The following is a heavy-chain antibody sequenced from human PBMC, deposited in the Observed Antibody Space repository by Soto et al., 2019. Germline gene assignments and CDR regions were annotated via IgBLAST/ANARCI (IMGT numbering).Heavy chain of an antibody. CDR3: ARDYCSSTSCHTSSFDP. D-gene: IGHD2-2*02. J-gene: IGHJ5*02. V-gene: IGHV4-31*03. CDR1: GGSISSGGYY. CDR2: IYYSGST. Sequence: SETLSLTCTVSGGSISSGGYYWSWIRQHPGKGLEWIGYIYYSGSTYYNPSLKSRVTISVDTSKNQFSLKLSSVTAADTAVYYCARDYCSSTSCHTSSFDPWGQGTLVTVSS.